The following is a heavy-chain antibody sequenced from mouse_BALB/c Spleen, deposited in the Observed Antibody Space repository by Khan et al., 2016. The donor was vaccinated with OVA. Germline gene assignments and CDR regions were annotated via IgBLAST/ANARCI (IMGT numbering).Heavy chain of an antibody. CDR2: IWSGGST. CDR3: ARNYDYDEGLAY. V-gene: IGHV2-2*02. D-gene: IGHD2-4*01. Sequence: QVQLQQSGPGLVQPSQSLSITCTVSGFSLTTYGVHWVRQSPEKGLEWLGGIWSGGSTDYNAAFISRLSISKDISKTQVFFKMNSLQVNDTAIYYCARNYDYDEGLAYWGQGTLVTVSA. CDR1: GFSLTTYG. J-gene: IGHJ3*01.